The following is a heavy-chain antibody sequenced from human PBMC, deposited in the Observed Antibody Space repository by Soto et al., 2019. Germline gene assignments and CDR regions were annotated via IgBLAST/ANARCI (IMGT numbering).Heavy chain of an antibody. CDR2: IYHSGST. CDR3: ARCIAAAGPIDY. V-gene: IGHV4-39*07. CDR1: GGSISSSSYY. D-gene: IGHD6-13*01. Sequence: SETLSLTCTVSGGSISSSSYYWGWIRQPPGKGLEWIGSIYHSGSTNYNPSLKRRVTISVDKSKNQFSLNLSSVTAADTAVYYCARCIAAAGPIDYWGQGTLVTVSS. J-gene: IGHJ4*02.